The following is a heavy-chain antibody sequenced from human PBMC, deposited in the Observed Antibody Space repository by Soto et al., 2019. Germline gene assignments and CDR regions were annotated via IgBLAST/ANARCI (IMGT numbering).Heavy chain of an antibody. V-gene: IGHV4-34*01. CDR3: ARGTIVASYYFDY. CDR2: INHSGST. J-gene: IGHJ4*02. CDR1: GGSFSGYY. D-gene: IGHD5-12*01. Sequence: SETLSLTCAVYGGSFSGYYWSWIRPPPGKGLEWIGEINHSGSTNYNPSLKSRVTISVDTSKNQFSLKLSSVTAADTAVYYCARGTIVASYYFDYWGQGTLVTVSS.